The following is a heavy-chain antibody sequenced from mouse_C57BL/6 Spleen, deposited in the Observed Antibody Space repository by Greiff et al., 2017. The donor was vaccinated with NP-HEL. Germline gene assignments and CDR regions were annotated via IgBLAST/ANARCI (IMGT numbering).Heavy chain of an antibody. Sequence: EVQRVESGGGLVKPGGSLKLSCAASGFTFSSYAMSWVRQTPEKRLEWVATISDGGSYTYYPDNVKGRFTISRDNAKNNLYLQMSHLKSEDTAMYYCARDKGGNRYFDVWGTGTTVTVSS. CDR2: ISDGGSYT. J-gene: IGHJ1*03. CDR3: ARDKGGNRYFDV. D-gene: IGHD2-1*01. CDR1: GFTFSSYA. V-gene: IGHV5-4*01.